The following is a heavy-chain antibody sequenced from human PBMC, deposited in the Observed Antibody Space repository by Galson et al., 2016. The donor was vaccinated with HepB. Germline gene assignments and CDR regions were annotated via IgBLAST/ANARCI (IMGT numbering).Heavy chain of an antibody. CDR1: GFTFNTYA. V-gene: IGHV3-23*01. CDR2: LSASGGAT. J-gene: IGHJ4*02. D-gene: IGHD1-1*01. CDR3: SKGRTGTTRPVES. Sequence: SLRLSCAASGFTFNTYAMSWVRQAPGKGLEWVSTLSASGGATYYSDSVKGRFTISRDNSKNTLYLQMNSLRDEDTAVYYCSKGRTGTTRPVESWGQGTLVTVSS.